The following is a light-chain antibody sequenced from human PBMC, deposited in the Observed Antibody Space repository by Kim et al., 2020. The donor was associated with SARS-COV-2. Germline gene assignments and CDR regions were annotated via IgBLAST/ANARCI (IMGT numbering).Light chain of an antibody. CDR1: QTVTINY. V-gene: IGKV3-20*01. Sequence: DIVLTQFPGTLSLSPGERASLSCRASQTVTINYLAWYQVKPGQPPRLVIYGASSRATGIPDRFRGSGSGTDFSLTISSLEPEDFAVYYCQQYGDSPFTFGQGTKLEI. J-gene: IGKJ2*01. CDR2: GAS. CDR3: QQYGDSPFT.